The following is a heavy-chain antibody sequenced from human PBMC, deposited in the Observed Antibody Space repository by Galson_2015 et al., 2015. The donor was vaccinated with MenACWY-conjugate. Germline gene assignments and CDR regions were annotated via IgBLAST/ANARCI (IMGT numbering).Heavy chain of an antibody. CDR1: GYTFTMFG. CDR2: LIAYNGNT. J-gene: IGHJ4*02. V-gene: IGHV1-18*01. Sequence: SVKVSCKASGYTFTMFGIRWVRQTPGQGPEWMGWLIAYNGNTNYAQKFQGRVTMTTDTSTSTAYMELRSLRSDETAVYYCARDLGEDITIFFDYWGQGTLVTVSS. D-gene: IGHD3-9*01. CDR3: ARDLGEDITIFFDY.